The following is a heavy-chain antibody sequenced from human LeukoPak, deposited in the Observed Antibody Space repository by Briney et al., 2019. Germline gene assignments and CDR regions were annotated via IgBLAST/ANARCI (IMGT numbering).Heavy chain of an antibody. CDR2: IYYSGST. Sequence: PSETLSLTCTVSSGSISSSSYFWGWIRQPPGKGLEWIGSIYYSGSTYYNPSLKSRVTLSVDTSKNQFSLKLSSVTAADTAVYYCARGYFRGFDYWGQGTLVTVSS. CDR1: SGSISSSSYF. V-gene: IGHV4-39*07. D-gene: IGHD3-10*01. J-gene: IGHJ4*02. CDR3: ARGYFRGFDY.